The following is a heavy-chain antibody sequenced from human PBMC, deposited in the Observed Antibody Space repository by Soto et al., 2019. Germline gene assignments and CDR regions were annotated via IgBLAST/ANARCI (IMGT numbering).Heavy chain of an antibody. Sequence: GGSLRLSCAGSGFTFSSYAMSWVRQAPGKGLEWVSAISGSGGSTYYADSVKGRFTISRDNSKNTLYLQMNSLRAEDTAVYYCAKEARGAGVYSSSASYYFDYWGQGTLVTVSS. CDR1: GFTFSSYA. CDR3: AKEARGAGVYSSSASYYFDY. V-gene: IGHV3-23*01. D-gene: IGHD6-6*01. J-gene: IGHJ4*02. CDR2: ISGSGGST.